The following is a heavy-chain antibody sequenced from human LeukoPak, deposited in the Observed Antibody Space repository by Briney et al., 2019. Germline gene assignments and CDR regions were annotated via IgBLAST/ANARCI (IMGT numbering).Heavy chain of an antibody. CDR3: TRVGYCSGGSCYSVY. Sequence: GESLKLSCAASGFTFNNYAMSWVRQAPGKGLEWVSSISGSGSSTDYAESVKGRFTISRDNSKITLYLEMNSLRDEDTAVYYCTRVGYCSGGSCYSVYWGQGTLVTVSS. CDR1: GFTFNNYA. D-gene: IGHD2-15*01. V-gene: IGHV3-23*01. J-gene: IGHJ4*02. CDR2: ISGSGSST.